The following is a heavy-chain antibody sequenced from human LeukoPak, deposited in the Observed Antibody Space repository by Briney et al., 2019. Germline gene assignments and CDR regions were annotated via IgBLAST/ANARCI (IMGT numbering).Heavy chain of an antibody. CDR3: ARDRDWGSGTPFRYFDY. D-gene: IGHD3-10*01. J-gene: IGHJ4*02. V-gene: IGHV4-59*01. Sequence: SETLSLTCTVSGASMSSYYWSWIRQPPGKGLEWIAYIYDSGSTYYNPSLKSRVTMSVDTSKNQFSLKLSSVTAADTAVYYCARDRDWGSGTPFRYFDYWGQGTLVSVSS. CDR2: IYDSGST. CDR1: GASMSSYY.